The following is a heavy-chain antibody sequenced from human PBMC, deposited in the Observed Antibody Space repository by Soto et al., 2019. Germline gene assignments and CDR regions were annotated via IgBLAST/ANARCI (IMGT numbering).Heavy chain of an antibody. CDR3: ARGVQPYGSDY. Sequence: EVQLVESGGGLVQPGGSLRLSCAASGFTFSSYSMNWVRQAPGKGLEWVSYISSSSSTIYYADPVKGRFTISRDNAKNSLYLQMNSLRAEDTAVYYCARGVQPYGSDYWGQGTLVTVSS. D-gene: IGHD3-10*01. CDR2: ISSSSSTI. CDR1: GFTFSSYS. V-gene: IGHV3-48*01. J-gene: IGHJ4*02.